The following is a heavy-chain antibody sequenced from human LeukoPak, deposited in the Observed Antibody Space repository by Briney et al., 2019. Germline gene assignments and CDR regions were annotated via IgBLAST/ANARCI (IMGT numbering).Heavy chain of an antibody. CDR2: ISGYNGNT. Sequence: ASVKVSCKASGYSFTSYGISWLRQAPGQGLEWMGWISGYNGNTNYAQKLQGRVTMTTDTSTTTAYMELRSLRSDDTAVYYCARDDIAARLQGYWGQGTLVTVSS. CDR1: GYSFTSYG. J-gene: IGHJ4*02. V-gene: IGHV1-18*01. CDR3: ARDDIAARLQGY. D-gene: IGHD6-6*01.